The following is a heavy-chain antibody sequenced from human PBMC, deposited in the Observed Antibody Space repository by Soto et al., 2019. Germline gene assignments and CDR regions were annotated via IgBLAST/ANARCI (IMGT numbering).Heavy chain of an antibody. CDR2: IKQDGSEK. D-gene: IGHD6-13*01. J-gene: IGHJ4*02. CDR1: GFTFSSYW. CDR3: ARDHHSSSWYFNFY. V-gene: IGHV3-7*01. Sequence: GGSLRLSCAASGFTFSSYWMSWVRQAPGKGLEWVANIKQDGSEKYYVDSVKGRFTISRDNAKNSLYLQMNSLRAEDTAVYYCARDHHSSSWYFNFYWGQGTLVTVSS.